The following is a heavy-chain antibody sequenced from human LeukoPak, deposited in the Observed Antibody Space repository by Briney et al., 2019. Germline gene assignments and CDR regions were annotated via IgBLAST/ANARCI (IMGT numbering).Heavy chain of an antibody. CDR3: AKLEYSSSWYFTHSYFDY. CDR1: GFTFSSYG. D-gene: IGHD6-13*01. CDR2: IRYDGSNK. V-gene: IGHV3-30*02. Sequence: PGGSLRLSCAASGFTFSSYGMHWVRQAPGKGLEWVAFIRYDGSNKYYADSVKGRFTISRDNSKNTLYLQMNSLRAEDTAVYYCAKLEYSSSWYFTHSYFDYWGQGTLVTVSS. J-gene: IGHJ4*02.